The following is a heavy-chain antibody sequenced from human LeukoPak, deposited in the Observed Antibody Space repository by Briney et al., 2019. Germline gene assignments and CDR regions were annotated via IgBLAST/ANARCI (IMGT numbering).Heavy chain of an antibody. CDR3: ARLMVRGVDYYFDY. CDR2: ISSSSSYI. CDR1: GFTFSSYS. V-gene: IGHV3-21*01. J-gene: IGHJ4*02. Sequence: GGSLRLACAASGFTFSSYSMNWVRQAPGKGRGWVSSISSSSSYIYYADSVKGRFTISRDNAKNSLYLQMNSLRAEDTAVYYCARLMVRGVDYYFDYWGQGTLVTVSS. D-gene: IGHD3-10*01.